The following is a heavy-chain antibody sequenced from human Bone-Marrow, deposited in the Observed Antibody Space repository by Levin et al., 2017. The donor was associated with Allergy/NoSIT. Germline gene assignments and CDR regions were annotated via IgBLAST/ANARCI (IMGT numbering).Heavy chain of an antibody. D-gene: IGHD3-9*01. CDR3: ARDANYDIMTGYGDALDF. J-gene: IGHJ3*01. CDR2: ISSSGSYI. CDR1: GFTFNTYT. V-gene: IGHV3-21*01. Sequence: GGSLRLSCAASGFTFNTYTMNWVRQAPGKGLEWLSCISSSGSYISYADSVKGRFAVSRDNAKNSLFLQMDSLRAEDTAVYYCARDANYDIMTGYGDALDFWGQGTMVTVSS.